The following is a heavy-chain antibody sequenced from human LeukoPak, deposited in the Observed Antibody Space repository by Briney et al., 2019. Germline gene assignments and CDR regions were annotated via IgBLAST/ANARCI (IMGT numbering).Heavy chain of an antibody. D-gene: IGHD4-17*01. CDR1: GFTFSSYS. Sequence: GGSLRLSCAASGFTFSSYSMNWVRQAPGKGLEWVSSISSSSSYIYYADSVKGRFTISRDNAKNSLYLQMNSLRAEDTAVYYCAKVDYGEHEGNWFDPWGQGTLVTVSS. J-gene: IGHJ5*02. CDR3: AKVDYGEHEGNWFDP. V-gene: IGHV3-21*04. CDR2: ISSSSSYI.